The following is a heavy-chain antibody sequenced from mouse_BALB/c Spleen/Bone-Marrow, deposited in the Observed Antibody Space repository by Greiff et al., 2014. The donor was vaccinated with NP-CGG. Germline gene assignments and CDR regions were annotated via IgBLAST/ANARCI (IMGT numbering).Heavy chain of an antibody. V-gene: IGHV1S81*02. CDR3: TRSNYGYWYFDV. J-gene: IGHJ1*01. CDR2: INPSNGGT. D-gene: IGHD1-1*01. Sequence: QVQLQQPGAELVKPGASVELSCKASGYTFSSYYMYWVKQRPGQGLEWIGEINPSNGGTKFNEKFKSKATLTVDKSSSTAYMQLSSLTSEDSAVYYCTRSNYGYWYFDVWGAGTTVTVSS. CDR1: GYTFSSYY.